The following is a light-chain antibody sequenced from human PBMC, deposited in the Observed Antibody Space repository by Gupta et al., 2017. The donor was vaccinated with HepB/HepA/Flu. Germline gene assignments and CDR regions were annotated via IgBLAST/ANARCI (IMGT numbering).Light chain of an antibody. CDR1: QSLVHSNGNIY. CDR3: RQGGHWPYT. J-gene: IGKJ2*01. CDR2: RIS. V-gene: IGKV2-30*02. Sequence: DIVMIQSPLSLSVTLGQPASMSCRSRQSLVHSNGNIYLNWFHQRPGQSPRLLIYRISNRESGVPDRFNGSGSGTDFTLRISRVEAEDVGIYYCRQGGHWPYTFGQGTILEIK.